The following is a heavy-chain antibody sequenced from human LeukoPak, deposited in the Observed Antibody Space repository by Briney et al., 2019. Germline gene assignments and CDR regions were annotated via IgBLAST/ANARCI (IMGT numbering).Heavy chain of an antibody. Sequence: GASVKVSCKTSGYIFTDCYIHWVRQAPGQGLEWMGWINPNSGGTDYAQKFQGRVTMTRDTSISTAYMELSRLRSDDTAVYYCARGGWVRGVITRNGLDYWGQGTLVTVSS. CDR2: INPNSGGT. D-gene: IGHD3-10*01. CDR3: ARGGWVRGVITRNGLDY. J-gene: IGHJ4*02. CDR1: GYIFTDCY. V-gene: IGHV1-2*02.